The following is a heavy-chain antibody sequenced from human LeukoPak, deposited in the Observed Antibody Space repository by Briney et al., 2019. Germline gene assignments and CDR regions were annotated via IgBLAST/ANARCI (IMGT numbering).Heavy chain of an antibody. CDR1: GYTLTELS. CDR3: ATYRGGQAAGGLFDY. Sequence: ASVKVSCKASGYTLTELSMHWVRQAPGKGLEWMGGFDREDGETIYAQKFQGRVTMTEDTSTDTAYMELSSLRSEDTAVYYCATYRGGQAAGGLFDYWGQGTLVTVSS. CDR2: FDREDGET. V-gene: IGHV1-24*01. D-gene: IGHD2-15*01. J-gene: IGHJ4*02.